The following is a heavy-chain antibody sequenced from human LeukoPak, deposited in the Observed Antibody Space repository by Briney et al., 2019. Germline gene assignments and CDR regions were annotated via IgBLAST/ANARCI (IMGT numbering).Heavy chain of an antibody. V-gene: IGHV3-7*01. Sequence: GGSLRLSCAASGFSFSNYWMTWVRQAPGKGLEWVANIKQDGSEKYYVDSVKGRFTISRDNAKKSIYLQMNSLRAEDTAMYYCARAMYRTSSLWFDPWGQGTLVTVSS. CDR2: IKQDGSEK. J-gene: IGHJ5*02. CDR1: GFSFSNYW. CDR3: ARAMYRTSSLWFDP. D-gene: IGHD6-6*01.